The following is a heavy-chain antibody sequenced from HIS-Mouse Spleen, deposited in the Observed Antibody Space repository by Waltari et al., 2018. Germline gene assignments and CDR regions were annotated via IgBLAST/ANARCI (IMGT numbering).Heavy chain of an antibody. CDR3: ARAPTGFLEWFDAFDI. CDR1: GGSISSSSYY. D-gene: IGHD3-3*01. Sequence: QLQLQESGPGLVKPSETLFLTCTVSGGSISSSSYYWGWIRQPPGKGLEWIGSIYYSGRTYYNPSLKSRVTISVDTSKNQFSLKLSSVTAADTAVYYCARAPTGFLEWFDAFDIWGQGT. V-gene: IGHV4-39*07. CDR2: IYYSGRT. J-gene: IGHJ3*02.